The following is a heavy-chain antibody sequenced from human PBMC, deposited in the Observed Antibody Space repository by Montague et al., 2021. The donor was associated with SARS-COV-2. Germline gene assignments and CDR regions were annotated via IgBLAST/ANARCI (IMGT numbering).Heavy chain of an antibody. CDR3: ARLNYWAPFDF. Sequence: TLSLICTVSGGSINSGGYYWTWIRQHPVRGLEWIGYVYHTGNTHYSPSLESRLTISVDTSKNQFSLKLTSVTAADTAIYYCARLNYWAPFDFWGQGALVTVSS. CDR2: VYHTGNT. V-gene: IGHV4-31*03. CDR1: GGSINSGGYY. D-gene: IGHD1-7*01. J-gene: IGHJ4*02.